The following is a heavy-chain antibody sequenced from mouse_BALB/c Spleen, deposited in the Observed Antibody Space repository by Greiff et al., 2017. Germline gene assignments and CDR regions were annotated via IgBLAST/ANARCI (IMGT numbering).Heavy chain of an antibody. J-gene: IGHJ1*01. CDR1: GYSITSDYA. V-gene: IGHV3-2*02. CDR2: ISYSGST. CDR3: ARNYYGYYFDV. D-gene: IGHD1-2*01. Sequence: DVKLVESGPGLVKPSQSLSLTCTVTGYSITSDYAWNWIRQFPGNKLEWMGYISYSGSTSYNPSLKSRISITRDTSKNQFFLQLNSVTTEDTATYYCARNYYGYYFDVWGAGTTVTVSS.